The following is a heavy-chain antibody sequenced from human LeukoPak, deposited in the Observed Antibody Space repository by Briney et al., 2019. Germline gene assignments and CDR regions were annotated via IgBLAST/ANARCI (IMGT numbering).Heavy chain of an antibody. CDR2: SHHSGIT. J-gene: IGHJ4*02. D-gene: IGHD4-17*01. Sequence: PSETLSLTCTVSGGSISSSTYYWGWIRQAPGKGLEWIGSSHHSGITFYTPSLKSRVSISVDTSDNQFSLKLNSVTAADTAVYYCARNVQGLTVTPDHWGQGTLVTVSS. V-gene: IGHV4-39*01. CDR1: GGSISSSTYY. CDR3: ARNVQGLTVTPDH.